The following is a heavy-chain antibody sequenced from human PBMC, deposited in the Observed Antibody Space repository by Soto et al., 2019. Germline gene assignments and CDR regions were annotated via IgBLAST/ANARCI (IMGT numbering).Heavy chain of an antibody. CDR1: GFTFSSYA. J-gene: IGHJ3*02. CDR2: ISGSGGST. D-gene: IGHD3-10*01. Sequence: GGSLRLSCAASGFTFSSYAMGWVRQAPGKGLEWVSAISGSGGSTYYADSVKGRFTISRDNSKNTLYLQMNSLRAEDTAVYYCAKDSLLWFRSPSDAFDIWGQGTMVTVSS. CDR3: AKDSLLWFRSPSDAFDI. V-gene: IGHV3-23*01.